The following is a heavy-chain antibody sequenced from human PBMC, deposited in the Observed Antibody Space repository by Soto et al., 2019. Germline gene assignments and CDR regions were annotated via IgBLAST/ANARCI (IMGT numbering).Heavy chain of an antibody. J-gene: IGHJ5*02. CDR2: INHRGGA. D-gene: IGHD3-10*01. Sequence: PSETLSLTCAVSGASVSISYWWSWVRQPPGKGPEWIGEINHRGGANYNPSLKSRVTISVDISKSQFSLRLTSVTAADTAVYYCARWTVSELKGDWFDPWGQGTLVTVSS. CDR1: GASVSISYW. CDR3: ARWTVSELKGDWFDP. V-gene: IGHV4-4*02.